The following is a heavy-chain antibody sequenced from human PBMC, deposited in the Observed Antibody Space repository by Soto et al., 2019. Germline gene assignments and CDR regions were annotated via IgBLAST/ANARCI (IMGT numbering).Heavy chain of an antibody. J-gene: IGHJ4*02. CDR3: ASRDPGTSVDY. D-gene: IGHD1-7*01. Sequence: SETLSLTCAVSGGSFTSNNWWTWVRQPPGQGLEWIGEIYRTGSTNYNPSLKSRVTISLDKSENQFSLKVTSLTAADTAVYYCASRDPGTSVDYWGQGTLVTGSS. CDR2: IYRTGST. CDR1: GGSFTSNNW. V-gene: IGHV4-4*02.